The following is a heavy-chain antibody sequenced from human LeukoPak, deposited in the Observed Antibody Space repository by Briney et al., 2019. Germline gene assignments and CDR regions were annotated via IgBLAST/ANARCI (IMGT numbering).Heavy chain of an antibody. J-gene: IGHJ3*02. V-gene: IGHV4-31*03. CDR1: GGSIRSGGYY. D-gene: IGHD3-22*01. CDR2: IYYSGST. Sequence: PSETLSLTCTVSGGSIRSGGYYWSWIRQHPGKGLEWIGYIYYSGSTYYNPSLKSRVTISVDTSKNQFSLKLSSVTAADTAVYYCAGDSSGYYYSSTDIDAFDIWGQGTMVTVSS. CDR3: AGDSSGYYYSSTDIDAFDI.